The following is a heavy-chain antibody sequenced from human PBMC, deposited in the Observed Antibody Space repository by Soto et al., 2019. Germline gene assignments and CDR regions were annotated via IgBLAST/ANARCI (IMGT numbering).Heavy chain of an antibody. V-gene: IGHV4-31*03. J-gene: IGHJ4*02. Sequence: QMQLQESGPGLVKPSQTLSLTCTVSGDSINSGGYCWSWIRHHPGKGLEWIGCIYYSGVPYYNPSLKSRTTISVDTSKNHFSLKMTSVTAADTAVYYCARDRRGGATVTTFDYWGQGSLVTVSS. CDR2: IYYSGVP. CDR3: ARDRRGGATVTTFDY. CDR1: GDSINSGGYC. D-gene: IGHD4-17*01.